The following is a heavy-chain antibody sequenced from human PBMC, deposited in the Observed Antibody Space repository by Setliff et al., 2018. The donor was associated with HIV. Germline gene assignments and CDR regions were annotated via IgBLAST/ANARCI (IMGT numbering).Heavy chain of an antibody. Sequence: PGESLKISCQGSGYTFSTYWIAWVRQTPGKGMDWVGLIYPDKSDTKYRPSLQGQVNISADKSIATAYLQWNNLKAPDTALYYCARLRHNRPWLVVNSPLDSWGQGTLVTVSS. J-gene: IGHJ4*02. CDR3: ARLRHNRPWLVVNSPLDS. CDR1: GYTFSTYW. V-gene: IGHV5-51*01. CDR2: IYPDKSDT. D-gene: IGHD6-19*01.